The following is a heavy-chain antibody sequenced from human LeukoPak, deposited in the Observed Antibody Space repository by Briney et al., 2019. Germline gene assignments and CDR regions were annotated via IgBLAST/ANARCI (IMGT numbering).Heavy chain of an antibody. Sequence: PGGSLRLSCAASGFTFSSYEMNWVRQAPGKGLEWVSYISSSGSTIYYADSVKGRFTISRDNAKNSLYLQMNSLRAEDTAVYYCVRAVWELHPFDYWGQGTLVTVSS. D-gene: IGHD1-26*01. V-gene: IGHV3-48*03. CDR3: VRAVWELHPFDY. CDR2: ISSSGSTI. CDR1: GFTFSSYE. J-gene: IGHJ4*02.